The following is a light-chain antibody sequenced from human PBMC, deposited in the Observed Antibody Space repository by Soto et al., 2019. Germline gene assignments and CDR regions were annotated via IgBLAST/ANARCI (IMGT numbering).Light chain of an antibody. CDR1: SSDVGGYNH. CDR3: SSYGGGNPFYV. V-gene: IGLV2-8*01. CDR2: EVT. J-gene: IGLJ1*01. Sequence: QSALTQPPSASGSRGQSVAISCTGTSSDVGGYNHVSWYQQHPGKAPKLMIYEVTKRPSGVPDRFSGSKSGNTASLTVSGLQAEDEADYYCSSYGGGNPFYVFGTGTKVTVL.